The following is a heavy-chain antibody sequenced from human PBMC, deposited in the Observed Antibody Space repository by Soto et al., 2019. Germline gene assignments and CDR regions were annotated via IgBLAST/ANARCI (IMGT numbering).Heavy chain of an antibody. J-gene: IGHJ4*02. CDR1: GFTFSGFG. CDR2: IWYDGNDK. Sequence: QVQLVESGGGVVQPGGSLRLSCAASGFTFSGFGMHWVRQAPGKGLEWVAVIWYDGNDKYYADSVKGRFSVSRDNSKNTLYMKMNSLRAEDTAVYYCARGRGGDYGGNSGYFDYWGQGTLVTVSS. CDR3: ARGRGGDYGGNSGYFDY. D-gene: IGHD4-17*01. V-gene: IGHV3-33*01.